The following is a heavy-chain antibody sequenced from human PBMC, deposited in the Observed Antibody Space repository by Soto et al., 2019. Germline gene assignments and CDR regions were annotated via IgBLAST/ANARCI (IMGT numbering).Heavy chain of an antibody. Sequence: SVKVSCKASGGTFSSYAICWVRQAPGQGLEWMGGIIPIFGTANYAQKFQGGVTVTADKSTSTAYMQLSSLRSEDTAVYYCAVTDFNYYDSSGLYYYYYGMDVWGQGTTVTVSS. D-gene: IGHD3-22*01. CDR1: GGTFSSYA. CDR3: AVTDFNYYDSSGLYYYYYGMDV. V-gene: IGHV1-69*06. CDR2: IIPIFGTA. J-gene: IGHJ6*02.